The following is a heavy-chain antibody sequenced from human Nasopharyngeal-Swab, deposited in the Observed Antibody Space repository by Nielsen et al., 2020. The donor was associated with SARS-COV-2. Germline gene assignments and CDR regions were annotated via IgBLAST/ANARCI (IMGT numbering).Heavy chain of an antibody. V-gene: IGHV3-21*01. Sequence: GESLKLSCAGSGFTFNSYSLIWVRQVPGEGLEWVSSISGSGSYVYYADSVKGRFTISKDSAKNSLYLQMNSLRAEDTAVYFCARIAGRGSIYYYYMDVWGTGTTVTVSS. D-gene: IGHD1-26*01. J-gene: IGHJ6*03. CDR2: ISGSGSYV. CDR1: GFTFNSYS. CDR3: ARIAGRGSIYYYYMDV.